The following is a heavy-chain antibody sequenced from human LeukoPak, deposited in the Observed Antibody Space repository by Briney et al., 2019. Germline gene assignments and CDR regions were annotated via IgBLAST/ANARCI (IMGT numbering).Heavy chain of an antibody. V-gene: IGHV4-4*07. CDR2: IYTSGST. CDR3: ARVPRTYGAFDI. CDR1: GGSISSYY. J-gene: IGHJ3*02. Sequence: SETLSLTCTVSGGSISSYYWSWIRQPAGKGLEWIGRIYTSGSTSYNPSLKSRVTMSVDTSKNQFSLKLSSVTAADTAVYYCARVPRTYGAFDIWGQGTMVTVSS. D-gene: IGHD3-10*01.